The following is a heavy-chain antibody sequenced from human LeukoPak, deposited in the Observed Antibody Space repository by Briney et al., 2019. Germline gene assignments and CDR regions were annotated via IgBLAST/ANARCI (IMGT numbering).Heavy chain of an antibody. D-gene: IGHD5-18*01. Sequence: SETLSLTCTVSGASISTTTYYWGWIRQPPGEGLEWIGSINYRGSTYYNPSLKSRVSISVDTAKNQFSLNLTSVTAADTAVYYCARDRGYSYGFDYWGQGTLVAVSS. V-gene: IGHV4-39*07. CDR2: INYRGST. CDR3: ARDRGYSYGFDY. CDR1: GASISTTTYY. J-gene: IGHJ4*02.